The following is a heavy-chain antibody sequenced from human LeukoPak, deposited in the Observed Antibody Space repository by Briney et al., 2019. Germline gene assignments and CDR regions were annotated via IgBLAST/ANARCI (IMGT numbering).Heavy chain of an antibody. D-gene: IGHD6-25*01. V-gene: IGHV4-34*01. CDR2: INHSGST. Sequence: KSSETLSFTCAVYGGSFSGYYWSWIRQPPGKGLEWIGEINHSGSTNYNPSLKSRVTISVDTSKNQFSLKLSSVTAADTAVYYCARVLAAAGNNWFDPWGQGTLVTVSS. J-gene: IGHJ5*02. CDR1: GGSFSGYY. CDR3: ARVLAAAGNNWFDP.